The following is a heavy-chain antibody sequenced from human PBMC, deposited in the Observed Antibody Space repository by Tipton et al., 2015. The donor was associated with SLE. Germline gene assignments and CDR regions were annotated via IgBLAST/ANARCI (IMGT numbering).Heavy chain of an antibody. CDR1: GGSFSGYY. D-gene: IGHD5-12*01. Sequence: GLVKPSETLSLTCAVYGGSFSGYYWSWIRQPPGKGLEWIGEINHSGSTNYNPSLKSRVTISVDTSKNQFSLTLSSVTAADTAVYYCARGGAVATIYYFDYWGQGTLVTVSS. J-gene: IGHJ4*02. V-gene: IGHV4-34*01. CDR2: INHSGST. CDR3: ARGGAVATIYYFDY.